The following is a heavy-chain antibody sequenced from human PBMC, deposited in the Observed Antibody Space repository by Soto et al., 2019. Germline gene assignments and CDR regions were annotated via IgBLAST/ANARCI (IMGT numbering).Heavy chain of an antibody. CDR2: IPYDGSDK. V-gene: IGHV3-30*03. J-gene: IGHJ4*02. Sequence: GGSLRLSCAASGFTFSDYGMHWVRQAPGTGLEWVAVIPYDGSDKYYADSVKGRFTIPRDNSKNRLYLQMNSLRAEDTAVYYCATMERLFDYWGQGT. CDR1: GFTFSDYG. CDR3: ATMERLFDY. D-gene: IGHD3-3*01.